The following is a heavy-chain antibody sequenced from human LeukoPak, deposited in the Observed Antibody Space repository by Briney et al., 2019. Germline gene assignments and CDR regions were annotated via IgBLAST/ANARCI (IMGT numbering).Heavy chain of an antibody. CDR3: ARDRSLWFGEFPYYYGMDV. D-gene: IGHD3-10*01. V-gene: IGHV3-66*01. Sequence: PGGSLRISCAATGFTVSSNYMSWVRQAPGNGLEWVSVIYSGGSTYYADSVKGRFTISRDNSKNTLYLQMNSLRAEDTAVYYCARDRSLWFGEFPYYYGMDVWGQGTTVTVSS. CDR2: IYSGGST. J-gene: IGHJ6*02. CDR1: GFTVSSNY.